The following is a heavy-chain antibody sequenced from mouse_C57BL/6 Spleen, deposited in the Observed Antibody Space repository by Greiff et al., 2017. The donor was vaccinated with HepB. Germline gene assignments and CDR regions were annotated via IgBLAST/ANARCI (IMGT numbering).Heavy chain of an antibody. CDR2: INPNNGGT. V-gene: IGHV1-22*01. CDR1: GYTFTDYN. CDR3: AIESYDGYWFAY. Sequence: EVQLQQSGPELVKPGASVKMSCKASGYTFTDYNMHWVKQSHGKSLEWIGYINPNNGGTSYNQKFKGKATLTVNKSSSTAYMELRSLTSEDSAVYYCAIESYDGYWFAYWGQGTLVTVSA. J-gene: IGHJ3*01. D-gene: IGHD2-3*01.